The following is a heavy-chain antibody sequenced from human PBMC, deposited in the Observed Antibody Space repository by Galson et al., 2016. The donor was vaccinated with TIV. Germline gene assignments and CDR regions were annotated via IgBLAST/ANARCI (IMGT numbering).Heavy chain of an antibody. V-gene: IGHV1-2*04. J-gene: IGHJ6*02. Sequence: SVKVSCKASGYTFTGYYMHWVRQAPGQGLEWMGWINPNSGGTNYAQKFQGWVTMTRDTSISTAYMELSRLRSDDTAAYYCARAQVTAARGWCYYYGMDVWGQGTTVTVSS. CDR3: ARAQVTAARGWCYYYGMDV. CDR1: GYTFTGYY. CDR2: INPNSGGT. D-gene: IGHD6-6*01.